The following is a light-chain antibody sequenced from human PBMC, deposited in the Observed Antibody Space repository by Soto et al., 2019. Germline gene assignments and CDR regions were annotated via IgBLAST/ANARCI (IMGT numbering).Light chain of an antibody. Sequence: DIVMTQSPDFLAVSLGERAPINCKSSQIVLYSPNNKNYVPWYQQKPGQPPTLLIYWASTRESGVPDRFSGSGSGTDFTLTISRLQAEDVAIYYCQQYYSAPPLFSFGPGTKVDIK. CDR2: WAS. V-gene: IGKV4-1*01. J-gene: IGKJ3*01. CDR3: QQYYSAPPLFS. CDR1: QIVLYSPNNKNY.